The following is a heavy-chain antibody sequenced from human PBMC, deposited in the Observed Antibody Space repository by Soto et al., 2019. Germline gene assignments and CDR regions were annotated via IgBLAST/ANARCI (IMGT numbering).Heavy chain of an antibody. CDR2: MNPNSGNT. D-gene: IGHD1-26*01. Sequence: GQGLEWMGWMNPNSGNTGYAQKFQGRVTMTRNTSISTAYMELSSLRSEDTAVYYCARVGGSSPYYYYYYYMDVWGKGTTVTVSS. CDR3: ARVGGSSPYYYYYYYMDV. J-gene: IGHJ6*03. V-gene: IGHV1-8*01.